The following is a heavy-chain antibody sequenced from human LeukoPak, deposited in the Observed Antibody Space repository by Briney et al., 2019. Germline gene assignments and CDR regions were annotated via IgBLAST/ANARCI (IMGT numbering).Heavy chain of an antibody. CDR1: GFTFSSYA. CDR3: AKSVVVVPAAPRYFDL. J-gene: IGHJ2*01. Sequence: GGSLRLSCGASGFTFSSYAMSWVRQAPGRGLEWVSGISSSGGGTYYADSVKGRFTISRDNSKDTLYLQMSSLRAEDTAVYYCAKSVVVVPAAPRYFDLWGRGALVTVSS. D-gene: IGHD2-2*01. V-gene: IGHV3-23*01. CDR2: ISSSGGGT.